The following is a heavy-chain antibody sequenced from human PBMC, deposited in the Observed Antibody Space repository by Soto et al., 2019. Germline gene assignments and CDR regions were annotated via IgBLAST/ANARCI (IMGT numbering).Heavy chain of an antibody. J-gene: IGHJ6*02. V-gene: IGHV3-23*01. Sequence: EVQLLESGGGLVQPGGSLRLSCAASGFTFSNYVMNWVRHAPGKGLEWVSTISGSGSSTFYADSVKGRSTISRDNSKNTLYLQLNSLGAEDTAVYYCARDGSASYYVSLGMAVWGQGTTVTVAS. CDR2: ISGSGSST. CDR3: ARDGSASYYVSLGMAV. D-gene: IGHD1-26*01. CDR1: GFTFSNYV.